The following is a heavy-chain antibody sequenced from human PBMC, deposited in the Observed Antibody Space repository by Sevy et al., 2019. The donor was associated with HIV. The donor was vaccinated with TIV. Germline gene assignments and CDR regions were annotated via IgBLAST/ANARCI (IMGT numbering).Heavy chain of an antibody. Sequence: GGSLRLSCAASGFTFSNHGMHWVRQAPGKGLEWVAFIRYDGSNEYYGDSVKGRFTISRDNSKNTLYLQMNSLRAEDTALYYCAKDGVYGGNFEHFQHWGQGTLVTVSS. CDR3: AKDGVYGGNFEHFQH. CDR1: GFTFSNHG. D-gene: IGHD4-17*01. CDR2: IRYDGSNE. V-gene: IGHV3-30*02. J-gene: IGHJ1*01.